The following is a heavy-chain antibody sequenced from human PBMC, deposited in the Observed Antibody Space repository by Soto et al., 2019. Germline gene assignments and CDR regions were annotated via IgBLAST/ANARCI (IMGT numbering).Heavy chain of an antibody. V-gene: IGHV4-39*01. D-gene: IGHD3-10*01. Sequence: SETLSHTSTVVCGNSRNSSDHCGMIRQPPGKGLEWIGNIYYSGSTYSNPSVKSRVTISVDTSKNQFSLNLTSVTAADTAVYYCARLCYSYGSGSYLGFDYWGQGILVTGSS. CDR1: CGNSRNSSDH. J-gene: IGHJ4*02. CDR3: ARLCYSYGSGSYLGFDY. CDR2: IYYSGST.